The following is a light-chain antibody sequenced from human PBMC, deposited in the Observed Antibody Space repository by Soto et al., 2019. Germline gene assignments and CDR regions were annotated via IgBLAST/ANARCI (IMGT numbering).Light chain of an antibody. CDR1: QSLAGRY. CDR3: QQGYT. J-gene: IGKJ3*01. V-gene: IGKV3-20*01. Sequence: EIVLTQSPGTLSLSPGERATLSCRASQSLAGRYLAWYQQKPGQSPRLLIYGASSRATDIPDRFSGSGSGTAFNLTTTRLEPEDYSLYFCQQGYTFGPGTKVEIK. CDR2: GAS.